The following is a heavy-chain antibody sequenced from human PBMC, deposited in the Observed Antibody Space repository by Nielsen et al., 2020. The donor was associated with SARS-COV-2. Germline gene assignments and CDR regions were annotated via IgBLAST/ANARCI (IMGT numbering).Heavy chain of an antibody. CDR2: IIPIFGTT. V-gene: IGHV1-69*06. CDR3: ARGHSSGWYPLSGTDV. D-gene: IGHD6-19*01. CDR1: GYTFTGYY. Sequence: SVKVSCKASGYTFTGYYMHWVRQAPGQGLEWMGGIIPIFGTTNYAQKFQGRVTITADKSTGTAYMELSSLRAEDTAVYYCARGHSSGWYPLSGTDVWGQGTTVTVSS. J-gene: IGHJ6*02.